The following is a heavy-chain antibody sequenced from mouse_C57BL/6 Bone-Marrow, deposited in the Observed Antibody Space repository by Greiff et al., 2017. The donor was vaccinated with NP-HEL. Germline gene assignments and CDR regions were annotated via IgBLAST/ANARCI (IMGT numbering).Heavy chain of an antibody. J-gene: IGHJ3*01. CDR1: GYSFTGYY. CDR3: ASRYYYGSSSFAY. CDR2: INPSTGGT. Sequence: VQLQQSGPELVKPGASVKISCKASGYSFTGYYMNWVKQSPDKSLEWIGEINPSTGGTTYNQKFKAKATLTVDKSSSTAYMQLKSLTSEDSAVYYCASRYYYGSSSFAYWGQGTLVTVSA. D-gene: IGHD1-1*01. V-gene: IGHV1-42*01.